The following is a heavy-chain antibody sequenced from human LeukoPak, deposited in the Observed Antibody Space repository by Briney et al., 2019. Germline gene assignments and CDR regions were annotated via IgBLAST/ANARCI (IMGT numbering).Heavy chain of an antibody. Sequence: SVKVPCKASGGTFSSYAISWVRPAPGQGLEWMGGINPIFGTANYAQKFQGRVTITADESASTAYMELSNLRSEDTAVYYCARESKQLVRYNYYYFYGMDVWGQGTTVTVSS. CDR1: GGTFSSYA. D-gene: IGHD6-13*01. CDR3: ARESKQLVRYNYYYFYGMDV. V-gene: IGHV1-69*01. CDR2: INPIFGTA. J-gene: IGHJ6*02.